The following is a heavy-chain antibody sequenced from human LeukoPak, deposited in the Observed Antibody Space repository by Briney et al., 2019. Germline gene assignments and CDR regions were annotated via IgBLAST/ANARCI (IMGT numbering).Heavy chain of an antibody. V-gene: IGHV4-39*01. CDR3: ARQRSGYSYGYGKFDY. CDR2: IYFSGTT. CDR1: GGSISSSIYY. D-gene: IGHD5-18*01. J-gene: IGHJ4*02. Sequence: SETLSLTCTVSGGSISSSIYYWGWIRQPPGKGLEWIGSIYFSGTTYYNPSLRSRVTISVDTSKNQFSLKLSSVTAAETAVYYCARQRSGYSYGYGKFDYWGQGTLVTVSS.